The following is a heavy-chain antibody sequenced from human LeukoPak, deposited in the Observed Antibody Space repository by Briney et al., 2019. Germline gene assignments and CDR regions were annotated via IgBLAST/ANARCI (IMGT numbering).Heavy chain of an antibody. CDR1: AYSISSGYY. J-gene: IGHJ5*02. CDR3: ARDLGGSGYPNWFDP. Sequence: SETLSLTCTVSAYSISSGYYWGWIRQPPGKGLEWIGSIYHSGSTYYNPSLKSRVTISVDTSKNQFSLKLSSVTAADTAVYYCARDLGGSGYPNWFDPWGQGTLVTVSS. D-gene: IGHD3-3*01. CDR2: IYHSGST. V-gene: IGHV4-38-2*02.